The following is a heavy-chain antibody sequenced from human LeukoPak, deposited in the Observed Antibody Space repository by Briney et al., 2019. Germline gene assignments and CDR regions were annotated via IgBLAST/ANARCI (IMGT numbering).Heavy chain of an antibody. V-gene: IGHV4-34*01. CDR2: INHSGST. Sequence: SETLSLTCAVYGGSFSGYYWSWIRQPPGKGLEWIGEINHSGSTNYNPSLKSRVTISVDTSKNQFSLKLSSVTTADTAVYYCASITIFGVVPTTTWFDPWGQGTLVTVSS. CDR1: GGSFSGYY. D-gene: IGHD3-3*01. J-gene: IGHJ5*02. CDR3: ASITIFGVVPTTTWFDP.